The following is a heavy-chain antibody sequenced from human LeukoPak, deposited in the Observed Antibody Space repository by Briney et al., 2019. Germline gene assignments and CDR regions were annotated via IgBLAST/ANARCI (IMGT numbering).Heavy chain of an antibody. CDR3: ARDRRGEWYFDL. J-gene: IGHJ2*01. CDR1: GGSISSYY. CDR2: INHSGST. Sequence: PSETLSLTCTVSGGSISSYYWSWIRQPPGKGLEWIGEINHSGSTNSNPSLKSRVTISVDTSKNQFSLKLTSMTAANPAVYYCARDRRGEWYFDLWGRGTLVTVSS. V-gene: IGHV4-59*01. D-gene: IGHD3-3*01.